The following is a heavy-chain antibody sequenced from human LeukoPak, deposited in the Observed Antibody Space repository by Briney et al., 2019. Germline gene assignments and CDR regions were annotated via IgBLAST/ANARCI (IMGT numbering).Heavy chain of an antibody. Sequence: ASVKVSCKASGYTFTGYYMHWVRQAPGQGLEWMGWINPNSGGTNYAQKFQGRVTMTRDTSISTAYMELSRLRSDDTAVYYCARLPDDYGDYKYFQHWGQGTLVTVSS. CDR3: ARLPDDYGDYKYFQH. V-gene: IGHV1-2*02. CDR1: GYTFTGYY. D-gene: IGHD4-17*01. CDR2: INPNSGGT. J-gene: IGHJ1*01.